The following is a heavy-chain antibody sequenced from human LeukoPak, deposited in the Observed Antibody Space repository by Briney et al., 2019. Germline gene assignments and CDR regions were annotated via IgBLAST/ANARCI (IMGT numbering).Heavy chain of an antibody. D-gene: IGHD1-26*01. J-gene: IGHJ1*01. V-gene: IGHV1-18*01. CDR2: ISAYNGNT. CDR1: GYTFTTYG. Sequence: ASVKVSCKASGYTFTTYGISWVRQAPGQGLEWMGWISAYNGNTNYAQKLQGRVTMTTDTSTSTAYMELRSLRSDDTAVYYCARETYSGSYEYFQHWGQGTLVTVPS. CDR3: ARETYSGSYEYFQH.